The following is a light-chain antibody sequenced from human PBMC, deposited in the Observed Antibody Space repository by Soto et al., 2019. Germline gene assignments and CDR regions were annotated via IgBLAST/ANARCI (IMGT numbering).Light chain of an antibody. Sequence: EIGVTHSPATLSVSPGERATLSCRASQSVSSNLAWYQQKPGQAPRLLIYGASTRATGIPARFSGSGSGTDFTLTISSLEPEDSAIYYCQPRNIWPPVTFGQGTRLEIK. J-gene: IGKJ5*01. CDR3: QPRNIWPPVT. CDR2: GAS. CDR1: QSVSSN. V-gene: IGKV3-15*01.